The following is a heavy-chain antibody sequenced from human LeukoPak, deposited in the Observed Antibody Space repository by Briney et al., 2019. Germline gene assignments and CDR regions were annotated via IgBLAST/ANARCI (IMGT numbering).Heavy chain of an antibody. Sequence: GGSLRLSCTASGFTFSNYDIHWVRQAPGKGLEWVAVIWYDGSNKYYADSVKGRFTISRDNSKNTLYLQMNSLRAEDTAVYYCARDDRGFNDLWGQGTLVTVSS. CDR2: IWYDGSNK. D-gene: IGHD3-22*01. J-gene: IGHJ5*02. CDR1: GFTFSNYD. V-gene: IGHV3-33*01. CDR3: ARDDRGFNDL.